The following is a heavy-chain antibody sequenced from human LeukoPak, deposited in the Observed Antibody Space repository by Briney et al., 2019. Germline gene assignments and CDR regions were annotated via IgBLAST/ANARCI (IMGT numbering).Heavy chain of an antibody. V-gene: IGHV4-4*07. Sequence: SETLSLTCTVSGGSMSTYSWSWIRQPAGMGLEWIGRIFSSGSPNYNPSLKSRVTMAVDTSKNQFSLKLKSVIAADTAMYYCARGINIGDSRFFDPWGQGILVTVSS. D-gene: IGHD6-13*01. CDR3: ARGINIGDSRFFDP. J-gene: IGHJ5*02. CDR2: IFSSGSP. CDR1: GGSMSTYS.